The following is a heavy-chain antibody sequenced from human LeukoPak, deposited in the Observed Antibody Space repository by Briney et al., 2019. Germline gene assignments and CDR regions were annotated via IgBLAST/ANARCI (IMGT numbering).Heavy chain of an antibody. Sequence: GGSLRLSCAASGFTFSSYGMHWVRQAPGKGLEWVAFIRYDGSNKYYADSVKGRFTISRDNSKNTLYLQMNSLRAEDTAVYYCAKTATYNWNYFLNWFDPWGQGTLVTVSS. J-gene: IGHJ5*02. D-gene: IGHD1-7*01. V-gene: IGHV3-30*02. CDR1: GFTFSSYG. CDR2: IRYDGSNK. CDR3: AKTATYNWNYFLNWFDP.